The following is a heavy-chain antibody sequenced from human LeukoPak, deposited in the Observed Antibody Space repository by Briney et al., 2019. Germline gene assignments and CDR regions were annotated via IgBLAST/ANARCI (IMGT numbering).Heavy chain of an antibody. CDR2: IQQDGTEK. CDR3: ARAAGPYSGSYAFLDY. CDR1: EFNLRSYW. V-gene: IGHV3-7*01. Sequence: GGSLRLSCTGSEFNLRSYWMSWVRQAPGKGLEWVANIQQDGTEKYYVDSVKGRFTISRDNAKNSLYLRMNSLRAEDTAVYYCARAAGPYSGSYAFLDYWGQGTLVTVSS. D-gene: IGHD1-26*01. J-gene: IGHJ4*02.